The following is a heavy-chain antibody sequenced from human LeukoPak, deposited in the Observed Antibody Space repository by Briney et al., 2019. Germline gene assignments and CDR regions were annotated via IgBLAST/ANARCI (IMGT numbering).Heavy chain of an antibody. Sequence: GGSLRLSCATSGFTFSSYRMHWVRQAPGKGLVWVSRINSVGSSTSYADSVKGRFTISRDNAKNTLYLQMNSLRAEDTAVFYCARTQYSGSKLDYWGQGILVTVSS. CDR2: INSVGSST. CDR3: ARTQYSGSKLDY. V-gene: IGHV3-74*01. CDR1: GFTFSSYR. J-gene: IGHJ4*02. D-gene: IGHD1-26*01.